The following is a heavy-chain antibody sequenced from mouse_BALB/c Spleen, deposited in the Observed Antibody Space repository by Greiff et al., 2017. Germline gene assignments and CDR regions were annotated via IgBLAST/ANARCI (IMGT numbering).Heavy chain of an antibody. J-gene: IGHJ4*01. CDR1: GFTFTDYY. V-gene: IGHV7-3*02. CDR2: IRNKANGYTT. D-gene: IGHD2-4*01. CDR3: ARDRDYGPYYYAMDY. Sequence: EVQGVESGGGLVQPGGSLRLSCATSGFTFTDYYMSWVRQPPGKALEWLGFIRNKANGYTTEYSASVKGRFTISRDNSQSILYLQMNTLRAEDSATYYCARDRDYGPYYYAMDYWGQGTSVTVSS.